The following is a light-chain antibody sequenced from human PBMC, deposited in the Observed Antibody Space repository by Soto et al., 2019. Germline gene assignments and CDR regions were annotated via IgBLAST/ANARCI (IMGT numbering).Light chain of an antibody. V-gene: IGLV2-8*01. CDR1: STDVGEYNY. J-gene: IGLJ3*02. CDR3: SSYAGRDSWR. Sequence: QSALTQPPSASGSPGQSVTISCTGTSTDVGEYNYVSWYQHHPGKAPKLLIYEVFRRPSGVPDRFSGSKSGNTASLTVSGLQAEDEADYYCSSYAGRDSWRFGGGTKLTVL. CDR2: EVF.